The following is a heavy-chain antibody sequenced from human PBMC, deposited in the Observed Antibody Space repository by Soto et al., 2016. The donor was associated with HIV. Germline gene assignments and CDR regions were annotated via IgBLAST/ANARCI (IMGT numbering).Heavy chain of an antibody. CDR1: GFSFRNYA. J-gene: IGHJ5*02. D-gene: IGHD3-10*01. Sequence: EVQLLESRGGLVQPGGSLRLSCAASGFSFRNYAMSWVRQAPGKGLEWVAIISGSDGTIYYADSVKGRFTISRDNSKNTLFLQMNNLRAEDTAVYYCAKGYFGSESFENWFDPWGQGTLLTVSS. V-gene: IGHV3-23*01. CDR2: ISGSDGTI. CDR3: AKGYFGSESFENWFDP.